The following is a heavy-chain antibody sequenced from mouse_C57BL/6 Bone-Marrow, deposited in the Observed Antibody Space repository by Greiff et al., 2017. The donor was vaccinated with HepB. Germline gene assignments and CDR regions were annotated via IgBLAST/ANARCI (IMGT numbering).Heavy chain of an antibody. CDR1: GYTFTSYW. J-gene: IGHJ3*01. CDR3: ARGDYYGYDWGFGY. D-gene: IGHD2-2*01. Sequence: QVQLQQPGAELVRPGSSVKLSCKASGYTFTSYWMDWVKQRPGQGLEWIGNIYPSDSETHYNQKFKDKATLTVDKSSSTAYMQLSSLTSEDSAVYYCARGDYYGYDWGFGYWGQGNVVTVSA. V-gene: IGHV1-61*01. CDR2: IYPSDSET.